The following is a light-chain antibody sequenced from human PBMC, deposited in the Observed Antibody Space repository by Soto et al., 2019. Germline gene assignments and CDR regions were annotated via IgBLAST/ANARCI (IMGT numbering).Light chain of an antibody. Sequence: QSALTQPRSVSGSPGQSVTISCTGTSSDIGAYNYVSWYQQHPGKVPKLMLYDVSKRPSGVPDRFSGSKSGNTASLTISGLQADDEADYYCCSYAGAYFYVFATGTKVTVL. CDR1: SSDIGAYNY. V-gene: IGLV2-11*01. CDR3: CSYAGAYFYV. J-gene: IGLJ1*01. CDR2: DVS.